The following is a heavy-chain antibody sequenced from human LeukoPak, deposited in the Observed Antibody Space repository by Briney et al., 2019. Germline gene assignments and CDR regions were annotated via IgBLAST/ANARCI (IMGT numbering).Heavy chain of an antibody. CDR1: GFTFSSYS. V-gene: IGHV3-21*01. Sequence: GGSLRLSCAASGFTFSSYSMNWVRQAPGKGLEWVSSISSSSSYIYYADSAKGRFTISRDNAKNSLYLQMNSLRAEDTAVYYCARDRGYCSGGSCYSANFDYWGQGTLVTVSS. CDR3: ARDRGYCSGGSCYSANFDY. CDR2: ISSSSSYI. J-gene: IGHJ4*02. D-gene: IGHD2-15*01.